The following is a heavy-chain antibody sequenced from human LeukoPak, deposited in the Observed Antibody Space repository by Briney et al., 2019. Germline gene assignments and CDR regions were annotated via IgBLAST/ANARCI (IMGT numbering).Heavy chain of an antibody. Sequence: GGSLRLSCAASGFTFSSFAMSWVRQAPGKGLEWVSGISASGGSTYYADSVKGRFTISRDNSKNTLYLQMNSLRAEDTAVYYCAKDIAAAGNSYWGQGTLVTVSS. J-gene: IGHJ4*02. CDR1: GFTFSSFA. V-gene: IGHV3-23*01. CDR2: ISASGGST. CDR3: AKDIAAAGNSY. D-gene: IGHD6-13*01.